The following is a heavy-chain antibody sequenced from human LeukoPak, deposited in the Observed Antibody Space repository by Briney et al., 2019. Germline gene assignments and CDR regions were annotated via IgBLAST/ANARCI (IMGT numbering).Heavy chain of an antibody. Sequence: WASVKVSCKASGGTFSSYAISWVRQAPGQGLEWMGGIIPIFGTANYAQKFQGRVTITADESTSTAYMELSSLRSEDTAVYYCARDGYSSSYTRYFDYWGQGTLVTVSS. CDR3: ARDGYSSSYTRYFDY. D-gene: IGHD6-13*01. CDR1: GGTFSSYA. J-gene: IGHJ4*02. CDR2: IIPIFGTA. V-gene: IGHV1-69*13.